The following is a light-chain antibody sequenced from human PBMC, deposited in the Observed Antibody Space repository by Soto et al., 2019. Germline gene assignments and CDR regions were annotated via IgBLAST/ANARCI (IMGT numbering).Light chain of an antibody. V-gene: IGLV2-8*01. CDR3: ASYAGGNQV. CDR1: SSDVGAYNF. Sequence: QSALTQPPSASGSPGQSVTISCTGTSSDVGAYNFVSWYQHHPGKAPKLIIYEVTKRPSGVPDRFSGSKSGNTASLTVLGLLPEDEADYYCASYAGGNQVFGTGTKLTVL. CDR2: EVT. J-gene: IGLJ1*01.